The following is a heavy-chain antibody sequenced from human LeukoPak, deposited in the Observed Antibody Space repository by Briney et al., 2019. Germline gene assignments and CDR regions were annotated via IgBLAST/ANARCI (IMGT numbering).Heavy chain of an antibody. Sequence: PGGSLRLSCEASGFTFSTYGMSWVRQAPGKGLEWVSAISGSGGSTYYADSVKGRVTISRDNSKNTLYLQVNSLRVEDTAVYYCAKDRLAAMMYFDFWGQGTLVTVSS. J-gene: IGHJ4*02. V-gene: IGHV3-23*01. D-gene: IGHD5-18*01. CDR3: AKDRLAAMMYFDF. CDR2: ISGSGGST. CDR1: GFTFSTYG.